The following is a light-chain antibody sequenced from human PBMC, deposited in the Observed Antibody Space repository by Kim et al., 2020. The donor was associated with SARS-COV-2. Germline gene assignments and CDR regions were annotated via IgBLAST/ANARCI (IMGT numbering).Light chain of an antibody. V-gene: IGLV1-51*01. Sequence: GQKVTISCSGTSSNIGDNYVSWYQQFPGTVPKILIYDNNKRPSGIPDRFSGSKSGTSATLGITGLQTGDEADFYCGTWDNGLSAVVFGGGTKVTVL. CDR3: GTWDNGLSAVV. CDR1: SSNIGDNY. J-gene: IGLJ2*01. CDR2: DNN.